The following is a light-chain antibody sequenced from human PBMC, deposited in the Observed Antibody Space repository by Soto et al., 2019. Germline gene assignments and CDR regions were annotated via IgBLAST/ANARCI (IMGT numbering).Light chain of an antibody. CDR1: QSINSW. V-gene: IGKV1-5*01. Sequence: DIQMTQSPSTLSASVGDRVTITCRASQSINSWLAWYQQKPGKAPKLLIYDASSLESGVPSRFSGSGSGTEFTLTISSLQPDDFATYYRQQYNSYSYTFGQGTKLEIK. CDR2: DAS. CDR3: QQYNSYSYT. J-gene: IGKJ2*01.